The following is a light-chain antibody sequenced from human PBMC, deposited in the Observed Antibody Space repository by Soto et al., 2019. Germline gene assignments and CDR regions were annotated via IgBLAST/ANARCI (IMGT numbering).Light chain of an antibody. CDR1: SGSIASGY. V-gene: IGLV6-57*02. CDR2: EDN. CDR3: QSSDGNNMV. Sequence: QSVSESPGKTVTISCTGSSGSIASGYVQWYQQRPGSAPTTLIYEDNQRPAGVPDRFSGSIDSSSNSASLTISGLRPEDEADYYCQSSDGNNMVFGGGTKVTVL. J-gene: IGLJ2*01.